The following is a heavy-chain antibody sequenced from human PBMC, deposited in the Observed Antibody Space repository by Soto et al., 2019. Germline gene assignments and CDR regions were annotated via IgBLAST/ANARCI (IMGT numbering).Heavy chain of an antibody. Sequence: GGSLRLSCAASGFTFNSYWMHWVRQAPGKGLVWISIISSAGSDILYADSVKGRFTVSRDNAKSSLYLQMNSLRAEDTAVYYCAKDPYYGFWTGPRYFDYWGQGTLVTVSS. CDR1: GFTFNSYW. CDR3: AKDPYYGFWTGPRYFDY. CDR2: ISSAGSDI. D-gene: IGHD3-3*01. J-gene: IGHJ4*02. V-gene: IGHV3-74*01.